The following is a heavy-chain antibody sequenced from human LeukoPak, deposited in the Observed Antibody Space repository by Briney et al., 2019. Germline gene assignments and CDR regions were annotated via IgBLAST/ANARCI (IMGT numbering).Heavy chain of an antibody. CDR3: ARLRGGLYYYDSRGYYSDY. D-gene: IGHD3-22*01. V-gene: IGHV3-74*01. J-gene: IGHJ4*02. CDR2: INTDGSST. Sequence: GGSLRLSCAASGFTFSSYWMHWVRQAPGKGPVWVSRINTDGSSTSYADSVKGRFTISRDNAKNTLYLQMNSLRAEDTAVYYCARLRGGLYYYDSRGYYSDYWGQGTLVTVSS. CDR1: GFTFSSYW.